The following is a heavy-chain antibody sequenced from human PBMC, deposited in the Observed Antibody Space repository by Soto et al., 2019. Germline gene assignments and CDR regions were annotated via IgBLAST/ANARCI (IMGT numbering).Heavy chain of an antibody. D-gene: IGHD5-18*01. J-gene: IGHJ4*02. CDR3: AKDGRHTAMVY. CDR2: ISYDGSNK. CDR1: GFTFSSYG. Sequence: QVQLVESGGGVVQPGRSLRLSCAASGFTFSSYGMHWVRQAPGKGLEWVAVISYDGSNKYYADSVKGRFTISRDNSKNTLYLQMNSLRAEDTAVYYCAKDGRHTAMVYWGQGTLVTVS. V-gene: IGHV3-30*18.